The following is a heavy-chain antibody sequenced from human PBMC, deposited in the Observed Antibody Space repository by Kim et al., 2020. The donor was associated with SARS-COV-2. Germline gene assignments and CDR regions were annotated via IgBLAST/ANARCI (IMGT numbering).Heavy chain of an antibody. V-gene: IGHV3-33*06. CDR3: AKDDVSVGATYYFDY. J-gene: IGHJ4*02. CDR2: IWYDGSNK. Sequence: GGSLRLSCAASGFTFSSYAMHWVRQAPGKGLEWVAVIWYDGSNKYYADSVKGRFTISRDNSKNTLYLQMNSLRAEDTAVYYCAKDDVSVGATYYFDYWGQGTLVTVSS. D-gene: IGHD1-26*01. CDR1: GFTFSSYA.